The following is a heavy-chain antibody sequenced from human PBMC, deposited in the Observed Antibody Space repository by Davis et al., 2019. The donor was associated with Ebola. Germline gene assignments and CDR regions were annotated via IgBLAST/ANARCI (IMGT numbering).Heavy chain of an antibody. CDR2: ISSSSSTI. J-gene: IGHJ6*03. V-gene: IGHV3-48*02. CDR3: ARCILVVVPAATHYYYYMDV. D-gene: IGHD2-2*01. CDR1: GFTFSSYS. Sequence: PGGSLRLSCAASGFTFSSYSMNWVRQAPGKGLEWVSYISSSSSTIYYADSVKGRFTISRDNAKNSLYLQMNSLRDEDTAVYYCARCILVVVPAATHYYYYMDVWGKGTTVTVSS.